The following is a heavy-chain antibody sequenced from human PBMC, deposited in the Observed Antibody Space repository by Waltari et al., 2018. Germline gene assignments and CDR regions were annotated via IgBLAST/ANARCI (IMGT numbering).Heavy chain of an antibody. CDR3: VKGGWGFGAFYEQH. CDR2: IGWNSGAI. D-gene: IGHD3-10*01. CDR1: GFRFADYA. Sequence: EVQLVTSGGGLVQPGRSLRLACLGSGFRFADYAMYWVRQRPGKGLEWLSGIGWNSGAIGYADSVRGRFSTYRDNARKSLYLQMGRLRPEDTALYYCVKGGWGFGAFYEQHWGQGIQVTVSS. J-gene: IGHJ4*02. V-gene: IGHV3-9*01.